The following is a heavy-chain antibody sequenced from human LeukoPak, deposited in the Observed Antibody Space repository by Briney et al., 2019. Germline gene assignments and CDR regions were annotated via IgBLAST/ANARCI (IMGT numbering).Heavy chain of an antibody. Sequence: GGSLRLSCAASGFTFSSYEMNWVRQAPGKGLEWVSYISSSGSTIYYADSVRGRFTISRDNAKNSLYLQMNSLRAEDTAVYYCAGEPRETYCGGDCYPGTGSPWGQGTLVTVSS. V-gene: IGHV3-48*03. D-gene: IGHD2-21*02. CDR2: ISSSGSTI. CDR3: AGEPRETYCGGDCYPGTGSP. CDR1: GFTFSSYE. J-gene: IGHJ5*02.